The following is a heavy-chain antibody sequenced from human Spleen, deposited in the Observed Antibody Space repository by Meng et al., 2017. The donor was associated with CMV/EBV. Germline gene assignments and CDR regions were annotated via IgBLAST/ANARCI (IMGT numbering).Heavy chain of an antibody. V-gene: IGHV4-34*01. CDR1: GGSFSGYY. D-gene: IGHD3-10*01. CDR3: ARGDVSTYYYGSGSYRGWFDP. J-gene: IGHJ5*02. Sequence: QVQPQQWGAGLLTPSETLSLTCAVYGGSFSGYYWSWIRQPPGKGLEWIGEINHSGSTNYNPSLKSRVTISVDTSKNQFSLKLSSVTAADTAVYYCARGDVSTYYYGSGSYRGWFDPWGQGTLVTVSS. CDR2: INHSGST.